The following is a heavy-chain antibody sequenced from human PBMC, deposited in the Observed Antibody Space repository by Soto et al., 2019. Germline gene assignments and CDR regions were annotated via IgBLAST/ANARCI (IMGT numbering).Heavy chain of an antibody. J-gene: IGHJ5*01. CDR3: ASSDRNGFGFDY. CDR1: GDSVSSNSAA. CDR2: TSYRSKWYN. D-gene: IGHD3-22*01. V-gene: IGHV6-1*01. Sequence: PSETLSLTCDISGDSVSSNSAAWNWIRQSPSRGLEWLGRTSYRSKWYNDYAVSVNSRITINPDTSKNQFSLQLNSVTPEDTALYYCASSDRNGFGFDYSSQGTLVTGSA.